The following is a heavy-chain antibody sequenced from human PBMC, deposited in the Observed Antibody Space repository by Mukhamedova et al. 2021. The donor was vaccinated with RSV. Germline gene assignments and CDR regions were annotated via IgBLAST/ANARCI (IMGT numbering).Heavy chain of an antibody. Sequence: YMGRVTITRDMSTSTAYMELSSLRSEDTAVYYCASRVGATGVDSWGQGTLVTVSS. J-gene: IGHJ4*02. D-gene: IGHD1-26*01. CDR3: ASRVGATGVDS. V-gene: IGHV1-58*01.